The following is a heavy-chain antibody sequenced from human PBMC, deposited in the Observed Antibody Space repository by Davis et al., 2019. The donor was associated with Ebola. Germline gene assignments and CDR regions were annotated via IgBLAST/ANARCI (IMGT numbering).Heavy chain of an antibody. CDR1: GYTFTSYG. D-gene: IGHD3-9*01. CDR2: ISAYNGNT. J-gene: IGHJ6*02. Sequence: ASVKVSCKASGYTFTSYGISWVRQAPGQGLEWMGWISAYNGNTNYAQKLQGRVTMTTDTSASTAYMELSSLRSEDTAVYYCARDSDLLRYSLYYYYGMDVWGQGTTVTVSS. V-gene: IGHV1-18*04. CDR3: ARDSDLLRYSLYYYYGMDV.